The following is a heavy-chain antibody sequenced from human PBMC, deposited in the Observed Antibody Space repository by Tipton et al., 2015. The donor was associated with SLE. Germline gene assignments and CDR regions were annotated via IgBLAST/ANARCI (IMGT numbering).Heavy chain of an antibody. CDR3: ARVIRDGYNYPTTRFDF. V-gene: IGHV4-38-2*02. CDR1: SYSIYNGFY. CDR2: IYRSGTA. D-gene: IGHD5-24*01. Sequence: TLSLTCSVSSYSIYNGFYWGWIRQSPGKGLGWIGSIYRSGTAYYNPSLKSRVTMSVDTSKNQFSLKLNSVTAADTAEYFCARVIRDGYNYPTTRFDFWGQGILVTVSS. J-gene: IGHJ4*02.